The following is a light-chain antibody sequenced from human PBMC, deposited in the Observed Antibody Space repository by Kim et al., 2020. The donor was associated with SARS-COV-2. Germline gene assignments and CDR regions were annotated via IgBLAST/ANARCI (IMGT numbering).Light chain of an antibody. J-gene: IGLJ2*01. CDR2: DND. V-gene: IGLV1-51*01. CDR3: GTWDSGLSGGV. Sequence: QSVLTQPPSVSAAPGQKVTISCSGSSSNIGNNFVSWYQQLPGAAPKLLLYDNDKRPSGIPDRFSGSKSGTSATLGITGLQTGDEADYYCGTWDSGLSGGVFGGGTQLTVL. CDR1: SSNIGNNF.